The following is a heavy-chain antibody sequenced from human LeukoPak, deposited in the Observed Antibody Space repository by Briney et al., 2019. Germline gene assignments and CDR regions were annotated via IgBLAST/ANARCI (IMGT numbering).Heavy chain of an antibody. CDR1: GGTFSSYA. Sequence: SVKVSCKASGGTFSSYAISWVRQAPGQGLEWMGGIIPIFGTANYAQKFQGRVTITADESTSTAYMELSSLRSEDTAVYYCARAPVVPAAPYYYYMDVWGKGTTVTVSS. CDR2: IIPIFGTA. CDR3: ARAPVVPAAPYYYYMDV. V-gene: IGHV1-69*13. J-gene: IGHJ6*03. D-gene: IGHD2-2*01.